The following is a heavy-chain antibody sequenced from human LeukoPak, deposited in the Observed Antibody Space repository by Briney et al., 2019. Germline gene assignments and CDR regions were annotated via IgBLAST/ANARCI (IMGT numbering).Heavy chain of an antibody. CDR1: GFTFSSYS. D-gene: IGHD2-21*02. V-gene: IGHV3-21*01. J-gene: IGHJ4*02. CDR3: ARIGEHIVVVTALDY. CDR2: ISSSSSYI. Sequence: NPGGSLRLSCAASGFTFSSYSMNWVRQAPGKGLEWVSSISSSSSYIYYADSVKGRFTISRDNAKNSLYLQMNSLRAEDTAVYYCARIGEHIVVVTALDYWGQGTLVTVSS.